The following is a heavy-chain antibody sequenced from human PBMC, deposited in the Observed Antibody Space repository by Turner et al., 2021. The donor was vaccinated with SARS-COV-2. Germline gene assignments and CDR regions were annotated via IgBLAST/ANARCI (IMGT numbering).Heavy chain of an antibody. V-gene: IGHV3-9*01. CDR2: INWKSGRI. J-gene: IGHJ5*02. D-gene: IGHD3-22*01. Sequence: VQLVESGGGLVQPGRSLRRACAASGFPVDDYAMHWVRQAPGDGLEWVSGINWKSGRIDYADSVKDRCTISRDNAKNSLYLQMNSLRVEDTALYYCVKGLDSMGYNWFDPWGLGTLVTVSS. CDR3: VKGLDSMGYNWFDP. CDR1: GFPVDDYA.